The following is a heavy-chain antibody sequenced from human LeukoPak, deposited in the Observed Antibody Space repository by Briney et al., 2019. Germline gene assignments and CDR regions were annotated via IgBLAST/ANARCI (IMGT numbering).Heavy chain of an antibody. CDR1: GDTFTGDY. CDR3: ARGGSGSSFSWLDP. V-gene: IGHV1-2*02. Sequence: ASVSVSCKASGDTFTGDYIHWGRQAPGQGLECMGWINPNIGGTNYAQKFQGSVTVNRPTSISTACMELSRLRSDDTAVYYCARGGSGSSFSWLDPWGQGTLVTVSS. J-gene: IGHJ5*02. D-gene: IGHD3-10*01. CDR2: INPNIGGT.